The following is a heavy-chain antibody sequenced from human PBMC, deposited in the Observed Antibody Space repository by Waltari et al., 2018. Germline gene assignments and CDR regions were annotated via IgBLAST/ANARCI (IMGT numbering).Heavy chain of an antibody. CDR1: GGSISSHY. J-gene: IGHJ6*03. V-gene: IGHV4-59*11. D-gene: IGHD1-26*01. CDR3: ARDSGSYYPPYYYYYMDV. Sequence: QVQLQESGPGLVKPSATLSLTCTVSGGSISSHYWSWIRQPPGKGLEWIGYIYYSGRTNYNPSLKSRVTISVDTSKNQFSLKLSSVTAADTAVYYCARDSGSYYPPYYYYYMDVWGKGTTVTVSS. CDR2: IYYSGRT.